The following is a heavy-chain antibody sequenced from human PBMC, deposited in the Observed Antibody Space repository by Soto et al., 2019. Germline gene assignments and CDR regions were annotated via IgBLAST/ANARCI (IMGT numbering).Heavy chain of an antibody. CDR1: GGTFSSYA. Sequence: QVQLVQSGAEVKKPGSSVKVSCKASGGTFSSYAISWVRQAPGQGLEWMGGIIPIFGTANYAQKFQGRVTLTADESTSTAYMELSSLRSEDTAVYYCARSSHGYSSGWYVVDYWGQGTLVTVSS. CDR3: ARSSHGYSSGWYVVDY. J-gene: IGHJ4*02. CDR2: IIPIFGTA. V-gene: IGHV1-69*12. D-gene: IGHD6-19*01.